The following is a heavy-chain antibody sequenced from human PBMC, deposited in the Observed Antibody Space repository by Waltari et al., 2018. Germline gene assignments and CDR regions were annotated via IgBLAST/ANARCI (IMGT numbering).Heavy chain of an antibody. Sequence: EVKLLESGGGLVQPGGSLRVSCAASGLTFPKYWRTSVRQAQGKGLEWVANIKQDGSRKNYVDSVKGRFTISRDNAKNSVHLEMNSLRAEDTAVYYCARESLNGRYEYWGQGTLVTVSS. CDR3: ARESLNGRYEY. CDR2: IKQDGSRK. V-gene: IGHV3-7*01. D-gene: IGHD1-26*01. J-gene: IGHJ4*02. CDR1: GLTFPKYW.